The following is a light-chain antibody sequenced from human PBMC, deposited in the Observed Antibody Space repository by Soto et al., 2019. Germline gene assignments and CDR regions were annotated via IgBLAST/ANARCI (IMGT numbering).Light chain of an antibody. CDR1: SSNIGGNF. V-gene: IGLV1-47*01. Sequence: QSVLTQPPSASGTPGQRVTISCSGSSSNIGGNFVYWYQHLPGTAPKLLIYKNNQRPSGVPDRFSGSKSGTSASLAISGLRSEDETDYYCVAWDDSLRGVIFGGVTKLTVL. CDR2: KNN. J-gene: IGLJ2*01. CDR3: VAWDDSLRGVI.